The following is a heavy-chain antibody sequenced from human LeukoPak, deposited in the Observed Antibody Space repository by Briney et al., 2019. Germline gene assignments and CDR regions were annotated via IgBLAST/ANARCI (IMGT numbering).Heavy chain of an antibody. CDR3: ASELEVVAATLDY. CDR1: GYTFTGYY. J-gene: IGHJ4*02. D-gene: IGHD2-15*01. V-gene: IGHV1-2*02. CDR2: INPNSGGT. Sequence: ASVKVSCKASGYTFTGYYMHWVRQAPGQGREWMGWINPNSGGTNYAQKFQGRVTMTRDTSISTAYMELSRLRSDDTAVYYCASELEVVAATLDYWGQGTLVTVSS.